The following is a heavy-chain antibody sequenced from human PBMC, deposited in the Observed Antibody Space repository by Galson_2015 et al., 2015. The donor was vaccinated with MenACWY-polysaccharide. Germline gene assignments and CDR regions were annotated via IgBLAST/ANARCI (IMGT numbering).Heavy chain of an antibody. Sequence: SLRLSCAASGSRFSHSGMHWVRQAPGKGLEWVAVKQYDGSKIVYADSVKGRFTISRDNSKNTLFLEMNSLGAEDTAVYYCAREGSRIVFHAFDTWGQGTMVTVSS. CDR2: KQYDGSKI. V-gene: IGHV3-33*01. D-gene: IGHD2-15*01. J-gene: IGHJ3*02. CDR1: GSRFSHSG. CDR3: AREGSRIVFHAFDT.